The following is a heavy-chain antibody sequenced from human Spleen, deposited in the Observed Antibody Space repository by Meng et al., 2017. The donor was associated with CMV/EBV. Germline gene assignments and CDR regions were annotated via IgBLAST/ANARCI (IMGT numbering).Heavy chain of an antibody. Sequence: SLRLSCAASGFIFDDYVMHWVRQGPGKGLEWGSGLSWDSDRIDYADSVKGRFTISRDNTKNTLSLHMNDLRPEDSALYYCWGYCSGASCSRVDYWGQGTLVTVSS. CDR3: WGYCSGASCSRVDY. V-gene: IGHV3-9*01. D-gene: IGHD2-2*01. CDR1: GFIFDDYV. CDR2: LSWDSDRI. J-gene: IGHJ4*02.